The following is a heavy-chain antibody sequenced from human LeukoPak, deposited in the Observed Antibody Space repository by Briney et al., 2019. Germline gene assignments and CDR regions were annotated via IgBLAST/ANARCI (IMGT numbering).Heavy chain of an antibody. J-gene: IGHJ4*02. CDR1: GYTLTGYY. D-gene: IGHD2-2*01. V-gene: IGHV1-2*02. CDR3: ASSYCSSTSCYDTIDY. Sequence: ASVRVSCRASGYTLTGYYMHWVRQAPGKGLEWMGWINPNSGGTNYAQKFQGRVPMTRDTSISTAYMELSRLRSDDTAVYYCASSYCSSTSCYDTIDYWGQGTLVTVSS. CDR2: INPNSGGT.